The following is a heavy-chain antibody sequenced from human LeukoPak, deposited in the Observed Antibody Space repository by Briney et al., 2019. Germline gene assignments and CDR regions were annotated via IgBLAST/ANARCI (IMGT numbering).Heavy chain of an antibody. J-gene: IGHJ4*02. CDR3: AKIEGSGLYERDC. Sequence: GGSLRLSCAASGFSFSDCAMSWVRQAPGKGLEWVSAISGNGGSTFYADSVKGRFTISRDNSRNTLYLQMNSLRAEDTAVYYCAKIEGSGLYERDCWGQGTLVTVSS. CDR1: GFSFSDCA. CDR2: ISGNGGST. V-gene: IGHV3-23*01. D-gene: IGHD6-19*01.